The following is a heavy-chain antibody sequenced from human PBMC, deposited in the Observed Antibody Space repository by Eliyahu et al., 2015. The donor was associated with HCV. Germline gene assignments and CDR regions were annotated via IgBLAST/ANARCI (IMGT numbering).Heavy chain of an antibody. CDR3: ARGLGGGYCSGGSCYFEDAFDI. D-gene: IGHD2-15*01. CDR1: GYTFTRSX. CDR2: INPSGGST. Sequence: QVQLVQSGAEVKKPGASVKVSCKASGYTFTRSXMXWLRQAPGQGLEWMGIINPSGGSTSYAQKFQGRVTMTRDTSTSTVYMELSSLRSEDTAVYYCARGLGGGYCSGGSCYFEDAFDIWGQGTMVTVSS. V-gene: IGHV1-46*03. J-gene: IGHJ3*02.